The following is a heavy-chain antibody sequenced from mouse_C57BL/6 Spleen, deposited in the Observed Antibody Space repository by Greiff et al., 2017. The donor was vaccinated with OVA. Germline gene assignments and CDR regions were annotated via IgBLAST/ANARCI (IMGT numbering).Heavy chain of an antibody. CDR2: IHPNSGST. V-gene: IGHV1-64*01. D-gene: IGHD2-3*01. J-gene: IGHJ1*03. Sequence: QVQLQQSGAELVKPGASVKLSCKASGYTFTSYWMHWVKQRPGQGLEWIGMIHPNSGSTNYNEKFKSKATLTVDKSSSTAYMQLSSLTSEDSAVYYCARERTDGNWYFDVWGTGTTVTVSS. CDR3: ARERTDGNWYFDV. CDR1: GYTFTSYW.